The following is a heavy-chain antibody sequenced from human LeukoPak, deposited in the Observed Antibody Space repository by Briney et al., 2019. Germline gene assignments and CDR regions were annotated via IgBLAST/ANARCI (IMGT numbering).Heavy chain of an antibody. CDR2: IIPICGTA. CDR3: ARDDYDILTGYYKGDYYYGMDV. D-gene: IGHD3-9*01. Sequence: GASVKVSCKASGGTFSSCAISWVRQAPGQWLEWMGGIIPICGTANYAQKFQGRVTITADESTSTAYMELSSLRSEDTAVYYCARDDYDILTGYYKGDYYYGMDVWGQGTTVTVSS. CDR1: GGTFSSCA. J-gene: IGHJ6*02. V-gene: IGHV1-69*13.